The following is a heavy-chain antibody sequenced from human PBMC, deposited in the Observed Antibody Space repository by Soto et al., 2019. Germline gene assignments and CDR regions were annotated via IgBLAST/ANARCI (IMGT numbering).Heavy chain of an antibody. CDR1: GFTFRAYT. CDR3: AKTGPVTARIRFDY. D-gene: IGHD2-21*02. J-gene: IGHJ4*02. CDR2: IDGRDGT. V-gene: IGHV3-23*01. Sequence: EVQLLESGGGLVQPGGSLRLSCAGSGFTFRAYTMAWVRQAPGKGLEWVSGIDGRDGTYYADSVKGRFNISRDSSRNTVFLQMKSLRADDKAGYYCAKTGPVTARIRFDYWGQGALVTVS.